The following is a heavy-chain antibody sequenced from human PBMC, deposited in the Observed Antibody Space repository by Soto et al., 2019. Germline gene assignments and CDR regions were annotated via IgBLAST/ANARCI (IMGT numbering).Heavy chain of an antibody. CDR1: GFTFSSYA. Sequence: GGSLRLSCAASGFTFSSYAMSWVRQAPGKGLEWVSAISGSGGSTYYADSVKGRFTISRDNSKNTLYLQMNSLRAEDTAVYYCAKDLFTIFGVVTNYYYYGMDVWGQGTTVTVSS. J-gene: IGHJ6*02. CDR3: AKDLFTIFGVVTNYYYYGMDV. CDR2: ISGSGGST. V-gene: IGHV3-23*01. D-gene: IGHD3-3*01.